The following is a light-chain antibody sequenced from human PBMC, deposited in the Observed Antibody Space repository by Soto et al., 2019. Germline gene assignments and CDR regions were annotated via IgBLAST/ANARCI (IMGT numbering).Light chain of an antibody. V-gene: IGLV2-18*02. CDR2: EIS. J-gene: IGLJ1*01. CDR3: CSYTSSTIYV. Sequence: QSALTQPPSVSGSPGQSVTISCTGTSRNVGTYNRVSWYQQPPGTAPKLIIYEISNRPSGAPDRFSASKSGNTASLTISGLQAEDEADYYCCSYTSSTIYVFGTGTEVAGL. CDR1: SRNVGTYNR.